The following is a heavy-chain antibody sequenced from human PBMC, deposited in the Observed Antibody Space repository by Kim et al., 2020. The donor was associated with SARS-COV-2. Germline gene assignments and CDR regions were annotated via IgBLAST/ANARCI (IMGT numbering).Heavy chain of an antibody. D-gene: IGHD4-17*01. Sequence: SETLSLTCAVYGGSFSGYYWSWIRQPPGKGLEWIGEINHSGSTNYNPSLKSRVTISVDTSKNQFSLKLSSVTAADTAVYYCARDAKIHTVTMWFDPWGQGTLVTVSS. J-gene: IGHJ5*02. V-gene: IGHV4-34*01. CDR2: INHSGST. CDR3: ARDAKIHTVTMWFDP. CDR1: GGSFSGYY.